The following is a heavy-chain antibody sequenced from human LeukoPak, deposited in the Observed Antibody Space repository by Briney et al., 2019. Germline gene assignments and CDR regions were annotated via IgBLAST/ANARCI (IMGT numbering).Heavy chain of an antibody. CDR1: GFTFSDYY. D-gene: IGHD3-3*01. J-gene: IGHJ4*02. CDR3: ARGSHYDFWSGYYSYFDY. CDR2: MSSSGSTI. Sequence: PGGSLRLSCAASGFTFSDYYMSWIRLAPGKGVEWVSYMSSSGSTIYYADSVKGRFTISRDNAKNSLYLQLNSLRAEDTAVYYCARGSHYDFWSGYYSYFDYWGQGTLVTVSS. V-gene: IGHV3-11*01.